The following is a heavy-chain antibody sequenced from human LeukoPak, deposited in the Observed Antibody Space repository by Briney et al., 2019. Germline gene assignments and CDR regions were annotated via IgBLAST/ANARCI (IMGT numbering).Heavy chain of an antibody. V-gene: IGHV4-39*01. CDR2: IYYNGST. CDR3: ARTWVSSGPNFNWYFDL. J-gene: IGHJ2*01. Sequence: SETLSLTCTVSGGSISSSSYYWGWIRQPPGKGLEWIGSIYYNGSTYYNPSLKSRVTISVDTSKNQFSLKLSSVTAADTAVYYCARTWVSSGPNFNWYFDLWGRGTLVTVSS. CDR1: GGSISSSSYY. D-gene: IGHD4/OR15-4a*01.